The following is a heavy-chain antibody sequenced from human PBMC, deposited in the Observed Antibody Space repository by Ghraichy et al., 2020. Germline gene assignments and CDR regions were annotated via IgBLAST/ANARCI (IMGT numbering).Heavy chain of an antibody. CDR2: IYSSENT. J-gene: IGHJ4*02. CDR1: GGSISSSAHYY. D-gene: IGHD1-14*01. CDR3: ARSGRGDLAY. V-gene: IGHV4-61*02. Sequence: SCTVSGGSISSSAHYYWSWIRQPAGKGLEWIGRIYSSENTNYNPSLKSRATISLDTSKNQFSLKLTSVTAADTAVYYCARSGRGDLAYWGQGTLVTVSS.